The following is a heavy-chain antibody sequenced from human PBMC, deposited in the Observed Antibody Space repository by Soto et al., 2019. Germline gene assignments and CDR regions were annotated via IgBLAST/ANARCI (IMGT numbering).Heavy chain of an antibody. CDR1: GFTFNNYA. J-gene: IGHJ4*02. CDR3: AKNQEWELPRVIDF. D-gene: IGHD1-26*01. V-gene: IGHV3-23*01. Sequence: EVQLLESGGGVVQPGGSLRLSCAASGFTFNNYALNWVRQAPGKGLEWVSSISGTGGSTFYAGSAKGRFTISRDRSKNTLYLQMSSLRAEDTALYYWAKNQEWELPRVIDFWGQGTLVTVSS. CDR2: ISGTGGST.